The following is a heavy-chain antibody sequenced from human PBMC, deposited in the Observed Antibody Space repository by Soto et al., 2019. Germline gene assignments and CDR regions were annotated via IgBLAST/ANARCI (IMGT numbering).Heavy chain of an antibody. V-gene: IGHV3-11*01. CDR1: GFTFSDYY. Sequence: PGGSLRLSCAASGFTFSDYYMSWIRQAPGKGLEWVSYISSSGSTRYYADSVKGRFTISRDNAKNSLYLQMNSLRAEDTALYYCARDSGRGLARYYYDGGGHYYYSWPLDYWGQGPLVTVSS. CDR3: ARDSGRGLARYYYDGGGHYYYSWPLDY. D-gene: IGHD3-22*01. J-gene: IGHJ4*02. CDR2: ISSSGSTR.